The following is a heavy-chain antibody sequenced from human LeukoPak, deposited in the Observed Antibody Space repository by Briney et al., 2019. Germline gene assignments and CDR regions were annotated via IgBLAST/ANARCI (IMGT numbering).Heavy chain of an antibody. D-gene: IGHD6-19*01. Sequence: GGSLRLSCSASGFTFSSYAMHWVRQAPGKGLEYVSAISSNGGSTYYADSVKGRFTISRDNSKNTLYLQMSSLRTEDTAVYYCVKDTVAGTPTYYFDYWGQGTLVTVSS. V-gene: IGHV3-64D*06. J-gene: IGHJ4*02. CDR2: ISSNGGST. CDR1: GFTFSSYA. CDR3: VKDTVAGTPTYYFDY.